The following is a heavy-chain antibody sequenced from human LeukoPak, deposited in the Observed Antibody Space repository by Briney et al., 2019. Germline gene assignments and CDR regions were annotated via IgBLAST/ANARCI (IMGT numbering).Heavy chain of an antibody. V-gene: IGHV3-33*01. CDR2: IWYEGSNK. CDR1: GFTFSSYG. D-gene: IGHD3-22*01. J-gene: IGHJ4*02. CDR3: ARGPREYYYDSSGYSYYFDY. Sequence: GGSLRLSCAASGFTFSSYGMHWVRQAPGKGLEWVAVIWYEGSNKYYADSVKGRFTISRDNSKNTLHLQMNSLRAEDTAVYYCARGPREYYYDSSGYSYYFDYWGQGTLVTVSS.